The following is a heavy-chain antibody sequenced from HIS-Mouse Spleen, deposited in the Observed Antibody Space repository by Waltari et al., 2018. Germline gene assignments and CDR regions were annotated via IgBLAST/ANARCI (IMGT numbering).Heavy chain of an antibody. V-gene: IGHV4-34*01. CDR1: GGSFSGYY. CDR2: INHSGST. J-gene: IGHJ3*02. D-gene: IGHD1-7*01. CDR3: ARGLTGTLNAFDI. Sequence: QVQLQQWGAGLLKPSETLSLTCAVYGGSFSGYYWSWIRQPPGKGLEGIGEINHSGSTNYNPSLKSRVTISVDTSKNQFSLKLSSVTAADTAVYYCARGLTGTLNAFDIWGQGTMVTVSS.